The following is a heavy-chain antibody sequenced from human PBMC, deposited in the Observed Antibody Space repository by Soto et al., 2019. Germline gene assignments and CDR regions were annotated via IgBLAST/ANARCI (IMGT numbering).Heavy chain of an antibody. CDR3: ARYSSGWYLNYYGMDV. CDR2: IYPGDSDT. V-gene: IGHV5-51*01. Sequence: ESLKISCKGSGYSFTSYWIGWVRQMPGKGLEWMGIIYPGDSDTRYSPSFQGQVTISADKSISTAYLQWSSLKASDTAMYYCARYSSGWYLNYYGMDVWGQGTTVTVSS. D-gene: IGHD6-19*01. J-gene: IGHJ6*02. CDR1: GYSFTSYW.